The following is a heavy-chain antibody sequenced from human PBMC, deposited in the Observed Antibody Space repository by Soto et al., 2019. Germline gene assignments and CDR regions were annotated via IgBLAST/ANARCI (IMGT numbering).Heavy chain of an antibody. CDR3: ARAFDYYGMDV. CDR1: GYSIGSGYY. Sequence: SGTLSLTCAVSGYSIGSGYYWAWIRQSPGKGLEWIGSIYHAGSVYYNPSLNGRVALSMDTSKNHFSLKLTSVTAADTAVYYCARAFDYYGMDVWGQGNTVP. CDR2: IYHAGSV. V-gene: IGHV4-38-2*01. J-gene: IGHJ6*02.